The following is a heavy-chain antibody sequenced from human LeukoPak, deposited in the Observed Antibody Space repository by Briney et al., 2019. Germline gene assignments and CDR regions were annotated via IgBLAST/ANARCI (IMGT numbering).Heavy chain of an antibody. Sequence: GGSLRLSCAASGFTFTNAWMSWVRQAPGKGLEYVSAISDSGGSTYYADSVKGRFTISRDNSKNTLYLQMSSLRAEDTAVYFCVRGYSFGPYGMDVWGQGTTVTVSS. V-gene: IGHV3-64D*09. J-gene: IGHJ6*02. CDR1: GFTFTNAW. D-gene: IGHD2-15*01. CDR3: VRGYSFGPYGMDV. CDR2: ISDSGGST.